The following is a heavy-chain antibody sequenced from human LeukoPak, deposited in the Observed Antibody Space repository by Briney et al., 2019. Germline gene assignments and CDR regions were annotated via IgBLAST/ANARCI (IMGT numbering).Heavy chain of an antibody. CDR2: IYTSGST. Sequence: SETLSLTCAVYGGSFSGYYWSWIRQPAGKGLEWIGRIYTSGSTNYNPSLKSRVTMSVDTSKNQFSLKLSSVTAADTAVYYCARGVGVMIYYYYMDVWGKGTTVTISS. D-gene: IGHD2-21*01. V-gene: IGHV4-59*10. J-gene: IGHJ6*03. CDR3: ARGVGVMIYYYYMDV. CDR1: GGSFSGYY.